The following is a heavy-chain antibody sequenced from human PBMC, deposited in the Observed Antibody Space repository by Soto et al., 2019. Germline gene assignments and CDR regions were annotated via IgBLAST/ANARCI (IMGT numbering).Heavy chain of an antibody. V-gene: IGHV1-18*01. CDR1: GYTFDMFG. CDR3: ARDWSPTTQVAGFN. CDR2: ISVDNGNT. Sequence: ASVNVSSKASGYTFDMFGVTWVRQAPGQGLEWVGSISVDNGNTNYPQNFQGRVSLTSDKSTNKDYIELSSMPSGDTAEYQRARDWSPTTQVAGFNCGQGTLVVVSS. D-gene: IGHD6-19*01. J-gene: IGHJ1*01.